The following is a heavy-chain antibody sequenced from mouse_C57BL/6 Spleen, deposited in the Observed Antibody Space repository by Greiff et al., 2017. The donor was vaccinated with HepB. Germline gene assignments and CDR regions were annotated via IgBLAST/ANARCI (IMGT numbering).Heavy chain of an antibody. J-gene: IGHJ4*01. CDR3: ARSALITNAMDY. CDR1: GYAFSSYW. D-gene: IGHD1-1*01. Sequence: QVQLQQSGAELVKPGASVKISCKASGYAFSSYWMNWVKQRPGKGLEWIGQIYPGDGDTNYNGKFKGKATLTADKSSSTAYMQLSSLTSEDSAVYFCARSALITNAMDYWGQGTSVTVSS. V-gene: IGHV1-80*01. CDR2: IYPGDGDT.